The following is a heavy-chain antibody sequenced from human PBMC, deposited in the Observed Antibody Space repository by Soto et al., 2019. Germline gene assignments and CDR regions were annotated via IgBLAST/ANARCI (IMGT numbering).Heavy chain of an antibody. CDR1: GYTFTSYY. Sequence: ASVKVSCKASGYTFTSYYMHWVRQAPGQGLELMGIINPSGGSTSYAQKFQGRVTMTRDTSTSTVYMELSSLRSEDTAVYYCARGRVNTKKYYGMDVWGQGTTVTVSS. D-gene: IGHD4-4*01. J-gene: IGHJ6*02. V-gene: IGHV1-46*01. CDR2: INPSGGST. CDR3: ARGRVNTKKYYGMDV.